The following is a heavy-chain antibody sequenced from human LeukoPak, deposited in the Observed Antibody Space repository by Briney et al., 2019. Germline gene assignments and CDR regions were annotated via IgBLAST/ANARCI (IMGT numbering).Heavy chain of an antibody. D-gene: IGHD2-15*01. CDR1: GGSFSGYY. CDR2: INHSGST. CDR3: ARARVVVAAKGWFDP. V-gene: IGHV4-34*01. Sequence: PSETLSLTCAVYGGSFSGYYWSWIRQPPGKGLEWIGEINHSGSTNYNPSLKSRATISVDTSKNQFSLKLSSVTAADTAVYYCARARVVVAAKGWFDPWGQGTLVTVSS. J-gene: IGHJ5*02.